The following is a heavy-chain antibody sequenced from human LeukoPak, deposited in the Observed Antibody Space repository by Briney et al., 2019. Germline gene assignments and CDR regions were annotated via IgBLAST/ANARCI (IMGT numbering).Heavy chain of an antibody. V-gene: IGHV7-4-1*02. J-gene: IGHJ4*02. CDR3: ARGGGGAVVPAL. Sequence: GASVKVSCKGSGYTFSKYAMNWVRQAPGQGLEWMGWINTKTGDPTYGQGFTGRFVFSLETSVSTAYLQINSLKAEDTAVYYCARGGGGAVVPALWGQGTLITVSP. D-gene: IGHD2-2*01. CDR1: GYTFSKYA. CDR2: INTKTGDP.